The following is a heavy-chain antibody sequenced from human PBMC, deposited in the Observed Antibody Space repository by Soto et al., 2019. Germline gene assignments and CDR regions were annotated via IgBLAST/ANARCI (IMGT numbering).Heavy chain of an antibody. J-gene: IGHJ4*02. D-gene: IGHD6-19*01. Sequence: ASVKVSCKASGGTFSSYTISWVRQAPGQGLEWMGWMNPNSGNTGYAQKFQGRVTMTRNTSISTAYMELSSLRAEDTALYYCAKEAAVAAYFDYWGQGTLVTVSS. CDR2: MNPNSGNT. CDR3: AKEAAVAAYFDY. CDR1: GGTFSSYT. V-gene: IGHV1-8*02.